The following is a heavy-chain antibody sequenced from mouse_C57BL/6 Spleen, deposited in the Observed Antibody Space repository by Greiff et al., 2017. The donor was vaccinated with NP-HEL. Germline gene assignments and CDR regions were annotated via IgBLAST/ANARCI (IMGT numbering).Heavy chain of an antibody. CDR1: GYTFTDYY. CDR3: ASGSHAMDY. J-gene: IGHJ4*01. Sequence: VQLQQSGPVLVKPGASVKMSCKASGYTFTDYYMNWVKQSHGKSLEWIGVINPYNGGTSYNQKFKGKATLTVDKSSSTAYMELNSLTSEDSAVYYCASGSHAMDYWGQGTSVTVSS. CDR2: INPYNGGT. V-gene: IGHV1-19*01.